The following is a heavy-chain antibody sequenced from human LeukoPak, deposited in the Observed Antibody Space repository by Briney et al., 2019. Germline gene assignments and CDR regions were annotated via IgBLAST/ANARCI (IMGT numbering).Heavy chain of an antibody. CDR2: INHSGST. CDR3: ARAVAYYMDV. V-gene: IGHV4-34*01. J-gene: IGHJ6*03. D-gene: IGHD6-19*01. Sequence: SETLSLTCAVYGGSFSGYYWSWIRQPPGKGLEWIGEINHSGSTNYNPSLKSRVTILVDKSKNQFSLKLSSVTAADTAVYYCARAVAYYMDVWAKGTTVTVSS. CDR1: GGSFSGYY.